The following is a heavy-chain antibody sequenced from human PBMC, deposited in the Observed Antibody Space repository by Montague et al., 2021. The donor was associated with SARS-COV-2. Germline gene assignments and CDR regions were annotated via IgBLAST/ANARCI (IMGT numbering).Heavy chain of an antibody. CDR2: IYYSGST. D-gene: IGHD3-22*01. Sequence: SETLSLTCTVSGGSISSSSYYWGWIRQPPGKGLEWIGTIYYSGSTYYNPSLKSRVTISVDTSKNQFSLKLSSVTAADTAVYYCARGWVSAMLVVVIRGAFDYWGQGALVSVSS. J-gene: IGHJ4*02. CDR3: ARGWVSAMLVVVIRGAFDY. V-gene: IGHV4-39*07. CDR1: GGSISSSSYY.